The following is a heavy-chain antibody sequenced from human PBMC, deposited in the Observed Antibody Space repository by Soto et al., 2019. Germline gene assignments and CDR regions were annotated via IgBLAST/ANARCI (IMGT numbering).Heavy chain of an antibody. J-gene: IGHJ4*02. CDR1: GFTFSSYS. V-gene: IGHV3-21*01. CDR3: ARGAYYDSSGYYYFDY. CDR2: ISSSSSYI. Sequence: WGSLRLSCAASGFTFSSYSMNWVRQAPGKGLEWVSSISSSSSYIYYADSVKGRFTISRDNAKNSLYLQMNSLRAEDTAVYYCARGAYYDSSGYYYFDYWGQGTLVTVS. D-gene: IGHD3-22*01.